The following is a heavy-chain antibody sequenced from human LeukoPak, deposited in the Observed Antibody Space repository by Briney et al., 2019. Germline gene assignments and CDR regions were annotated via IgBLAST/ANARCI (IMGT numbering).Heavy chain of an antibody. D-gene: IGHD6-13*01. V-gene: IGHV4-39*01. CDR2: IYYSGST. CDR1: GXSISSSSYY. CDR3: ARHGGAAGGH. J-gene: IGHJ4*02. Sequence: SETLSLTCTVSGXSISSSSYYWGWIRQPPGKGLEWIGSIYYSGSTYYNPSLKSRVTISVDTSKNQLSLKLTSVTAADTAVYYCARHGGAAGGHWGQGTLVTVSS.